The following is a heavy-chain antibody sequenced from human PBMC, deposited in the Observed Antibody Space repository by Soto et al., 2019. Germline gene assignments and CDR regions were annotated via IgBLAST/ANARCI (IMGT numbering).Heavy chain of an antibody. V-gene: IGHV3-30*04. Sequence: GGSLRLSCVASGFTFSSYAMHWVRQAPGKGLEWVAVISYDGSNKYYADSVKGRFTISRDNSKNTLYLQMNSLRAEDTAVYYCAREHFSGSYYDYWGQGTLVTVSS. CDR3: AREHFSGSYYDY. D-gene: IGHD1-26*01. CDR1: GFTFSSYA. J-gene: IGHJ4*02. CDR2: ISYDGSNK.